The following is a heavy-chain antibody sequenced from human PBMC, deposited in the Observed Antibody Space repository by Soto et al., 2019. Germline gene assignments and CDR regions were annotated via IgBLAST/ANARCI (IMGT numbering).Heavy chain of an antibody. CDR2: ITSNGGNT. V-gene: IGHV3-64*01. CDR1: GFTFSSYA. CDR3: ARRIPFGYGMDV. J-gene: IGHJ6*02. Sequence: EVQLVESGGGLVQPGGSRRLSCAASGFTFSSYAMHWVRQAPGKGLEYVSAITSNGGNTDYASSVKGRFTISRDNSKNTLYLQMGSLRAEDMAVYYCARRIPFGYGMDVWGQGTTVTVSS. D-gene: IGHD3-3*01.